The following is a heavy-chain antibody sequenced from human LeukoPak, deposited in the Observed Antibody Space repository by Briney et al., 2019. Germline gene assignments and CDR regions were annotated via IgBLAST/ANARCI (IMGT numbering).Heavy chain of an antibody. J-gene: IGHJ3*02. D-gene: IGHD3-10*01. V-gene: IGHV4-39*01. CDR3: ARSESAITMVRGVRDAFDI. CDR2: IYYSGST. Sequence: SETLSLTCTVSGGSISSSSYYWGWIRQPPGKGLEWIGSIYYSGSTYYNPSLKSRVTISVDTSKNQFSLKLSSVTAADTAVYYCARSESAITMVRGVRDAFDIWGQGTMVTVSS. CDR1: GGSISSSSYY.